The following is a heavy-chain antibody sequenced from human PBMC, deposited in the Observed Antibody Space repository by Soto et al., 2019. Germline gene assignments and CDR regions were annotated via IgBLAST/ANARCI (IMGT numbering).Heavy chain of an antibody. J-gene: IGHJ4*02. D-gene: IGHD3-10*01. Sequence: EVRLLESGGGLVQPGGSLRLSCAVSGFDFSTFAVSWVRQAPGKGLEWISAMSHSGTSTYYIDSVKGRFTITTDMSKNTLSLQMTSLRAEDTAVYYCAKSATMAPSSLDFWGQGTLVAVSS. CDR2: MSHSGTST. V-gene: IGHV3-23*01. CDR3: AKSATMAPSSLDF. CDR1: GFDFSTFA.